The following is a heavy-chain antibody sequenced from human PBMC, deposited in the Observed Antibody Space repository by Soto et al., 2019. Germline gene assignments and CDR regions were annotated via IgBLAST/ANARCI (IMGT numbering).Heavy chain of an antibody. V-gene: IGHV2-5*02. J-gene: IGHJ4*01. CDR3: AHRVLRTVFGLVTTTAIYFDF. Sequence: QITLNESGPTQVKPRQTLTLTCTFSGFSLTTSGVGVGLIRQSPGKAPEWLALIYWADDKRYSSSLKSLLTITKDNSKKRVVLTMADLDPADTATYDCAHRVLRTVFGLVTTTAIYFDFWCHGTPGAVSS. D-gene: IGHD3-3*01. CDR2: IYWADDK. CDR1: GFSLTTSGVG.